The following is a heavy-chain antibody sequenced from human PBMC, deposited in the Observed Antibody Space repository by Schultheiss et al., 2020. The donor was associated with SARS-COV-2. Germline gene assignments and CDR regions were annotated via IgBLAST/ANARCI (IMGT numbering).Heavy chain of an antibody. CDR1: AFTLSTHA. CDR3: ARRSSATGRHDDY. CDR2: ISSSGSTI. V-gene: IGHV3-48*01. J-gene: IGHJ4*02. Sequence: GESLKISCAASAFTLSTHAMNWVRQAPGKGLEWVSYISSSGSTIYYADSVKGRFTISRDDSNNSLHLQMNSLKTEDTAVYYCARRSSATGRHDDYWGQGTLVTVSS. D-gene: IGHD6-19*01.